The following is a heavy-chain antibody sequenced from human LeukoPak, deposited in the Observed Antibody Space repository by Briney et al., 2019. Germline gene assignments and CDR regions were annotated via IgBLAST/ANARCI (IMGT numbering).Heavy chain of an antibody. D-gene: IGHD3-22*01. V-gene: IGHV3-30*02. J-gene: IGHJ5*02. CDR2: IRYDGSNK. CDR1: GFTFSSYG. Sequence: PGGSLRLSCAASGFTFSSYGMHWVRQAPGMGLEWVAFIRYDGSNKYYADSVKGRFTISRDNSKNTLYLQMNSLRPEDTAVYYCAKDLYSYDGSAYYFPSLGQGTLVTVSS. CDR3: AKDLYSYDGSAYYFPS.